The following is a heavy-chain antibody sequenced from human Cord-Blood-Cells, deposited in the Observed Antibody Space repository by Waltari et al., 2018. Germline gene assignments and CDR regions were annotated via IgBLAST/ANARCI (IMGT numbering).Heavy chain of an antibody. CDR2: INHSGST. CDR1: GGSFSGYY. V-gene: IGHV4-34*01. D-gene: IGHD3-3*01. Sequence: QVQLQQWGAGLLKPSETLSLTCAVYGGSFSGYYWSWIRPPPGKGLEWIGEINHSGSTNYNPSLKSRVTISVDTSKNQFSLKLSSVTAADTAVYYCARVGTYYDFWSGYNWFDPWGQGTLVTVSS. CDR3: ARVGTYYDFWSGYNWFDP. J-gene: IGHJ5*02.